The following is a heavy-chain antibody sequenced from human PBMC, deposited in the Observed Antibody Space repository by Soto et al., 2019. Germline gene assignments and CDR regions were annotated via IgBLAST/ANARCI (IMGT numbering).Heavy chain of an antibody. CDR2: MSHSGGT. Sequence: QVQLQQWGAGLLKPSETLSLTCAVYGGFVSSGSYYWSWIRQPPGKGLEWIGEMSHSGGTHFNPSLKSRATISVDTSNNQFSLKMSSVTAADTALYYCARVERGTATTVVDAFDIWGPGTMVTVSS. CDR1: GGFVSSGSYY. V-gene: IGHV4-34*01. J-gene: IGHJ3*02. D-gene: IGHD1-1*01. CDR3: ARVERGTATTVVDAFDI.